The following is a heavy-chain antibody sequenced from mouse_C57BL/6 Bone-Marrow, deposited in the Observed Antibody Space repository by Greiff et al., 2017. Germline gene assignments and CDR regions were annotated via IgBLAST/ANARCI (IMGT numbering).Heavy chain of an antibody. CDR2: IDPADGET. J-gene: IGHJ2*01. D-gene: IGHD1-1*01. V-gene: IGHV14-2*01. Sequence: EVQRVESGAELVKPGASVKLSCTASGFHFTAYYIHWVKQRTEQGLEWIGRIDPADGETKYAPKFPVKATIPADTSSNTAYVQLSSLTSEDTAVYYCTRSLIYYGTNFWDQGNTLTVSA. CDR1: GFHFTAYY. CDR3: TRSLIYYGTNF.